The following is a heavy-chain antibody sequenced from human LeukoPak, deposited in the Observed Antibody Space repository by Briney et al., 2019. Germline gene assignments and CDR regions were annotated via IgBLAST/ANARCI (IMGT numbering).Heavy chain of an antibody. Sequence: SETLSLTCTVSGGSISSSSYYWGWIRQPPGKGLEWIGSIYYSGSTNYNPSLKSRVTISVDTSKNQFSLKLSSVTAADTAVYYCARVVILSAITMRWFDPWGQGTLVTVSS. D-gene: IGHD3-3*01. V-gene: IGHV4-39*07. CDR2: IYYSGST. J-gene: IGHJ5*02. CDR1: GGSISSSSYY. CDR3: ARVVILSAITMRWFDP.